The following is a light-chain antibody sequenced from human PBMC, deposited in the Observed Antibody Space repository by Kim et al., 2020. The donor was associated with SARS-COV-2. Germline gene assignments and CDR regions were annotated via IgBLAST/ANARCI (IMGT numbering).Light chain of an antibody. CDR2: DVS. J-gene: IGLJ1*01. CDR1: SGDICASQF. V-gene: IGLV2-14*03. Sequence: GQSITNSCTGTSGDICASQFVSWYRQHPGKAPNLLIYDVSKRPSGLSDRFSASKSGNTASLTISGLQAEDEADYYCSSFTTSISYVFGTGTKVTVL. CDR3: SSFTTSISYV.